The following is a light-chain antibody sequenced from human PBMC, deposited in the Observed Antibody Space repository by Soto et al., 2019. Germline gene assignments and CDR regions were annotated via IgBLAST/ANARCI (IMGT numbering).Light chain of an antibody. Sequence: EIVLTQSPATLSLSPGERATLSCRASQSVSSYLAWYQQKPGQAPRLLIYDASNRATGIPARFIGSGSGTDLTRTISSLEPEDFAVYYCQPRSNWHPYTFGQGTKLEIK. CDR2: DAS. V-gene: IGKV3-11*01. CDR3: QPRSNWHPYT. CDR1: QSVSSY. J-gene: IGKJ2*01.